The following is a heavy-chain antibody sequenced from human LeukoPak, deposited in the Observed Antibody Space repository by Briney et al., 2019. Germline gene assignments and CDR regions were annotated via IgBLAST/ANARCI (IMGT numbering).Heavy chain of an antibody. CDR3: AREGYYGSGSPNWFDP. J-gene: IGHJ5*02. V-gene: IGHV3-21*01. CDR2: ISSSSSYI. Sequence: GGSLRLSCAASGFTFSSYSMNWVRQAPGKGLEWVSSISSSSSYIYYADSVKGRFTISRDNAKNSLYLQMNSLRAEDTAVHYCAREGYYGSGSPNWFDPWGQGTLVTVSS. D-gene: IGHD3-10*01. CDR1: GFTFSSYS.